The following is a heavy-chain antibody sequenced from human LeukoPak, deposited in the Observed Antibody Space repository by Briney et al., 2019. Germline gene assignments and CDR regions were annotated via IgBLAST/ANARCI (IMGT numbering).Heavy chain of an antibody. CDR3: ARDPTSGSEYFDY. D-gene: IGHD3-3*01. V-gene: IGHV1-69*05. J-gene: IGHJ4*02. Sequence: GSIIPIFVTPNYAQKFQGGVTITTDESTSKAYMELSSLRSEDTAVYYCARDPTSGSEYFDYWGQGTLVTVSS. CDR2: IIPIFVTP.